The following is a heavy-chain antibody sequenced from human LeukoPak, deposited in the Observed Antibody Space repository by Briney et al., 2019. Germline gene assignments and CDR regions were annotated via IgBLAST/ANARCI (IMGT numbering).Heavy chain of an antibody. J-gene: IGHJ3*02. CDR1: GYTFTGYY. D-gene: IGHD3-22*01. CDR3: ARRYYYDSSGYLGDAFDI. Sequence: ASVKVSCMASGYTFTGYYMDWVRQAPGQGLEWMGWINPNSGGTNYAQKFQGRVTMTRDTSISTAYMELSRLRSDDTAVYYCARRYYYDSSGYLGDAFDIWGQGTMVTVSS. V-gene: IGHV1-2*02. CDR2: INPNSGGT.